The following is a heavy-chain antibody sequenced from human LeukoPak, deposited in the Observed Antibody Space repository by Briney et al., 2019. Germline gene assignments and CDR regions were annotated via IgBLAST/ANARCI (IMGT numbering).Heavy chain of an antibody. D-gene: IGHD6-19*01. V-gene: IGHV3-15*01. CDR3: AKDLPYTSGWALKY. J-gene: IGHJ4*02. CDR1: GFTFSDAC. Sequence: GGSLRLSCAASGFTFSDACMTWVRQAPGKGLEWVGRIKSRIDGGTTDFVAPVRGRFTISRDDSKNTLYLQMDSLKTEDTAVYYCAKDLPYTSGWALKYWGQGTLVTVSS. CDR2: IKSRIDGGTT.